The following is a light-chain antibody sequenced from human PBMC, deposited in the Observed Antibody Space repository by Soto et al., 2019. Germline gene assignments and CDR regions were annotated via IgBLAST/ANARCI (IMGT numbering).Light chain of an antibody. Sequence: DIQMTQSPSTLSASVGDRVTISCRASQNINSWLAWYQQKPGKAPHLLIYKASNLQSGVPSRFSGSGSGTEFTLTISSLQPDDFATYYCQQLNNYPRTFGQGTKVEIK. CDR3: QQLNNYPRT. CDR1: QNINSW. V-gene: IGKV1-5*03. CDR2: KAS. J-gene: IGKJ1*01.